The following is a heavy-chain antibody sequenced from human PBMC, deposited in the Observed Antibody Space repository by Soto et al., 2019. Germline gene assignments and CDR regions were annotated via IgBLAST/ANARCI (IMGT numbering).Heavy chain of an antibody. CDR3: ARDGGVGDYLPFDY. V-gene: IGHV3-21*01. D-gene: IGHD4-17*01. CDR1: GFTFSISS. CDR2: ISGTSNYI. J-gene: IGHJ4*02. Sequence: GGSLRLSCAASGFTFSISSMNWVRQAPGKGLEWVSSISGTSNYISYADSVKGRFTISRDNSKNTLYLQMNSLRAEDTAVYYCARDGGVGDYLPFDYWGQGTLVTVSS.